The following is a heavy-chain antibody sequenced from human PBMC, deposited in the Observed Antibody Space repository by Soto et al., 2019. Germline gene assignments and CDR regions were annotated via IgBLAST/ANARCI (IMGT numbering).Heavy chain of an antibody. Sequence: EVQLVESGGGLVQPGGSLRLSCAASGFSFSNYEMNWVRQAPGKGLEWISHISYSDRIYYADSVKGRFTISRANAKSSLYLQMNSLRAEDTAVYYCARSSGSYRPFDSWGQGTLVTVSS. CDR1: GFSFSNYE. J-gene: IGHJ4*02. CDR3: ARSSGSYRPFDS. CDR2: ISYSDRI. V-gene: IGHV3-48*03. D-gene: IGHD3-22*01.